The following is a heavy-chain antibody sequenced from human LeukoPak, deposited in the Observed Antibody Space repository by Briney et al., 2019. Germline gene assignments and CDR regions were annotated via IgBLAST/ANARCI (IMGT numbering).Heavy chain of an antibody. V-gene: IGHV3-30*04. J-gene: IGHJ4*02. CDR1: GVTLKNYA. CDR3: TRADDSENSYRSSKY. CDR2: ISLDGTDE. Sequence: PGRSLRLSCAASGVTLKNYAMYWVRQAPGKGLEWAAGISLDGTDENYADSVKGRFSISRDDSEGTVYLQMHGLRTEDTAVYYCTRADDSENSYRSSKYWGQGTLVTVSS. D-gene: IGHD3-10*01.